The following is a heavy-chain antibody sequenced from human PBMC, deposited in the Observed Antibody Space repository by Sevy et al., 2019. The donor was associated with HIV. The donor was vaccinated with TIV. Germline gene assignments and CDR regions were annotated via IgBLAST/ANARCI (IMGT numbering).Heavy chain of an antibody. CDR2: IIPNFDTP. CDR1: VGTFSSYA. D-gene: IGHD3-16*01. J-gene: IGHJ5*02. V-gene: IGHV1-69*13. CDR3: TRDARGGLIFDQLIAFNWFDP. Sequence: ATVKVSCKPSVGTFSSYAVSWVRQAPGQGLEWMGGIIPNFDTPNYAQKFQGRLTITADASTSTAYMELSSLRSDDTAVYYCTRDARGGLIFDQLIAFNWFDPWGQGTLVTVSS.